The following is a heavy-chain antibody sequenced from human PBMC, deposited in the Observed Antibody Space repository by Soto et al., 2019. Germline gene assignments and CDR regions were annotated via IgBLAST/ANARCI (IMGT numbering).Heavy chain of an antibody. J-gene: IGHJ5*02. CDR3: ARDRYYYGSGSYHWFDP. D-gene: IGHD3-10*01. Sequence: SETLSLTCTVSGGSISSYYWSWIRQPPGKGLEWIGYIYYSGSTNYNPSLKSRVTISVDTSKNQFSLKLSSVTAADTAVYYCARDRYYYGSGSYHWFDPWGQGTLVTVSS. CDR1: GGSISSYY. CDR2: IYYSGST. V-gene: IGHV4-59*01.